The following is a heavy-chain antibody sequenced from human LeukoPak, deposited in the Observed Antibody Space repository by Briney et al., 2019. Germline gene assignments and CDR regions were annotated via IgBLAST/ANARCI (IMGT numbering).Heavy chain of an antibody. J-gene: IGHJ4*02. CDR2: IKQDGSEK. D-gene: IGHD3-22*01. Sequence: GGSLRLSCAASGFTFSNYWMSWVRQAPGKGLEWVANIKQDGSEKYYVDSVKGRFTISRDNAKNSLNLQMNSLRAEDTAVYYCARDGGYYNSSGYFYFKPFDYWGQGTLVTVSS. CDR1: GFTFSNYW. V-gene: IGHV3-7*01. CDR3: ARDGGYYNSSGYFYFKPFDY.